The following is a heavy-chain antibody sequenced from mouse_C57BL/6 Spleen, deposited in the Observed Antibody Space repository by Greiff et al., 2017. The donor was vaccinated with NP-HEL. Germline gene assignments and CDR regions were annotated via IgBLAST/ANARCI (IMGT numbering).Heavy chain of an antibody. V-gene: IGHV1-50*01. D-gene: IGHD1-1*01. J-gene: IGHJ4*01. CDR3: ARGSFITTVVARGNAMDY. CDR1: GYTFTSYW. CDR2: IDPSDSYP. Sequence: QVQLQQPGAELVKPGASVKLSCKASGYTFTSYWMQWVKQRPGQGLEWIGEIDPSDSYPNYNQKFKGKATLTVDTSSSTAYMQLSSLTSEDSAVYYCARGSFITTVVARGNAMDYWGQGTSVTVSS.